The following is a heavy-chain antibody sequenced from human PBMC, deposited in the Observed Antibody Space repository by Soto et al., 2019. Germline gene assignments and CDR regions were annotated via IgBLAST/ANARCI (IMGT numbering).Heavy chain of an antibody. V-gene: IGHV3-66*01. J-gene: IGHJ4*02. CDR2: IYSGGST. CDR1: GFTVSSNY. CDR3: ASMSRSWYGVY. Sequence: GGSLRLSCAASGFTVSSNYMSWVRQAPGKGLEWVSVIYSGGSTYYADSVKGRFTISRDNSKNTLYLQMNSLRAEDTAVYYCASMSRSWYGVYWGQGTLVTVS. D-gene: IGHD6-13*01.